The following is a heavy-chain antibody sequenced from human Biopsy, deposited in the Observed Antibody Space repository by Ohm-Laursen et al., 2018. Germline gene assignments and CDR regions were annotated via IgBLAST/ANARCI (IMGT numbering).Heavy chain of an antibody. J-gene: IGHJ4*02. CDR2: ISWDGGSE. Sequence: SLRLSCTASGFTFDDHVMHWVPQAPGKGLEWVSGISWDGGSEGYADSVKGRFTISRDNAKNSLFLQMNSLTTEDTALYYCVRGYSSSWSGYLDHWGQGTLVTVSS. CDR1: GFTFDDHV. V-gene: IGHV3-9*01. D-gene: IGHD3-3*01. CDR3: VRGYSSSWSGYLDH.